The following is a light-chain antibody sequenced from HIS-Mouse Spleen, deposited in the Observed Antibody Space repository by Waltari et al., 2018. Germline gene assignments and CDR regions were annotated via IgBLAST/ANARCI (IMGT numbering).Light chain of an antibody. Sequence: QSALTQPRSVSGSPGQSVTISCTGTSSDVGGYNYVSWYQRHPGKAPKLMIYDVSKRPSGVPDRFSGSKSGNTASLTISGLQAEDEADYYCCSYAGSYTGVFGTGTKVTVL. V-gene: IGLV2-11*01. CDR1: SSDVGGYNY. J-gene: IGLJ1*01. CDR2: DVS. CDR3: CSYAGSYTGV.